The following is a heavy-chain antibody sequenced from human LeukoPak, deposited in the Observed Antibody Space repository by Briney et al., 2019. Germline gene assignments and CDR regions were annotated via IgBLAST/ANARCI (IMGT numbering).Heavy chain of an antibody. CDR3: ARRGYYYDSSGYYYNYYYYMDV. J-gene: IGHJ6*03. D-gene: IGHD3-22*01. V-gene: IGHV3-66*04. CDR2: MFSGGST. Sequence: PGGSLRLSCAASGFNVSINYMSWVRQAPGKGLEWVSVMFSGGSTYYAYSVKGRFTISRDDSKNTLYLQMNSLRAEDTAVYYCARRGYYYDSSGYYYNYYYYMDVWGKGTTVTISS. CDR1: GFNVSINY.